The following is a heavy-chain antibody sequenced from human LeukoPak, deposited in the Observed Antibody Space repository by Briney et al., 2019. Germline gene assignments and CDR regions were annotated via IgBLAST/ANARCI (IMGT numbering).Heavy chain of an antibody. CDR2: IYTSGST. D-gene: IGHD2-2*02. V-gene: IGHV4-4*07. J-gene: IGHJ5*02. Sequence: SETLSLTCTVSGGSISSYYWSWIRQPAGKGLEWIGRIYTSGSTSYNPSLKSRVTMSVDTSKNQFSLKLSSVTAADTAVYYCARDRCSSTSCYTGWFDPWGQGTLVTVSS. CDR3: ARDRCSSTSCYTGWFDP. CDR1: GGSISSYY.